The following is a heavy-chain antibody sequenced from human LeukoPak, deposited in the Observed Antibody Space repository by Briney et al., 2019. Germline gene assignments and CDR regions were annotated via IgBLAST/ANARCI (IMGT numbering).Heavy chain of an antibody. CDR2: ISSSSSYI. CDR1: GFTFSSHS. V-gene: IGHV3-21*01. J-gene: IGHJ4*02. CDR3: ARESYDSSGYPTPDY. Sequence: GGSLRLSCAASGFTFSSHSMNWVRQAPGKGLEWVSSISSSSSYIYYADSVKGRFTISRDNAKNSLYLQMNSLRAEDTAVYYCARESYDSSGYPTPDYWGQGTLVTVSS. D-gene: IGHD3-22*01.